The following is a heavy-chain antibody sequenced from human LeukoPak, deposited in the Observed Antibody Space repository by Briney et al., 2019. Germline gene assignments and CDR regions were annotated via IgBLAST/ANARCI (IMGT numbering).Heavy chain of an antibody. D-gene: IGHD3-10*01. Sequence: GGSVRLSCAASGFTFDDYAMHWVRQAPGKGLERVSGISWNSGIISYADSVKGRFTISRDNAKNSLYLQMNSLRAEDTALYYCAKDYASGSGSYYNYWGQGTLVTVSS. CDR1: GFTFDDYA. V-gene: IGHV3-9*01. CDR3: AKDYASGSGSYYNY. CDR2: ISWNSGII. J-gene: IGHJ4*02.